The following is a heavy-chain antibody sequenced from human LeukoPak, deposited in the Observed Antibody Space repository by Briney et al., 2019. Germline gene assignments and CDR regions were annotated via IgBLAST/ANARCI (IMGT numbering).Heavy chain of an antibody. V-gene: IGHV5-51*01. D-gene: IGHD3-22*01. J-gene: IGHJ4*02. CDR2: IYPGDSDT. Sequence: GESLKISCKISGYKLTNNWIGWVRQMPGKGLEWMGIIYPGDSDTRYSPSFQGQVTISADKSISTAYLQWSSLKASDTAMYYCARPRYDSSGYYYVYWGQGTLVTVSS. CDR3: ARPRYDSSGYYYVY. CDR1: GYKLTNNW.